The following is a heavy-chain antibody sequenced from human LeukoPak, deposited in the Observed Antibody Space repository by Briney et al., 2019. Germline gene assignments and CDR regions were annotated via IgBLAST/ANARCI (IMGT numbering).Heavy chain of an antibody. CDR3: VRDDRSYGVDY. CDR2: IKSDGTYR. J-gene: IGHJ4*02. CDR1: GFTFSSHW. Sequence: GGSLRLSCAASGFTFSSHWMHWVRQAPGKGLVCVARIKSDGTYRDYGDSVRGRFTISRDNAKDTLYLQMNSLRAEDTAVYYCVRDDRSYGVDYWGQGTPVTVSS. V-gene: IGHV3-74*01. D-gene: IGHD4-17*01.